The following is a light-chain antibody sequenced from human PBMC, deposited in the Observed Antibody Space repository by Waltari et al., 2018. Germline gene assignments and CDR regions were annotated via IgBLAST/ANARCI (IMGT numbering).Light chain of an antibody. J-gene: IGLJ3*02. CDR1: SSDIGAYNH. V-gene: IGLV2-14*01. CDR2: EVS. CDR3: SSYTTTTAWV. Sequence: QSALTQPASVSGSLGQSISISCIGTSSDIGAYNHVSWYQQHPGKVPKLLIYEVSNRPSGFSDRCSGSKSGNTASLTISGLQADDEADYYCSSYTTTTAWVFGGGTELTVL.